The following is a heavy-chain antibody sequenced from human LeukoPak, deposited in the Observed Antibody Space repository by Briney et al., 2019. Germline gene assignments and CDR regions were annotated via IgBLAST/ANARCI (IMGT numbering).Heavy chain of an antibody. J-gene: IGHJ2*01. V-gene: IGHV3-23*01. CDR2: IFGSGSST. D-gene: IGHD7-27*01. CDR3: AKDKISGDGKWCFDV. CDR1: GFTFSNFA. Sequence: GGSLRLSCAASGFTFSNFAMSWVRHAPGKGLEWVSGIFGSGSSTFYGDSVRGRFSISRDNSKNTVSLQMNTLRTEDTAVYYCAKDKISGDGKWCFDVWGRGTQVTVSS.